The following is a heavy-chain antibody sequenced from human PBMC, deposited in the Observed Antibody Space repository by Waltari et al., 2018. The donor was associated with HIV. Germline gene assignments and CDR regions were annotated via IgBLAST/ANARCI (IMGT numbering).Heavy chain of an antibody. Sequence: QVQLVESGGGVVQPGRSLRLSCAASGFTFSSYAMHWVRQAPGKGLEWVAVISYDGSNKYYADSVKGRFTISRDNSKNTLYLQMNSLRAEDTALYYCARARTPVYYFDYWGQGTLVTVSS. CDR3: ARARTPVYYFDY. J-gene: IGHJ4*02. CDR1: GFTFSSYA. V-gene: IGHV3-30-3*01. CDR2: ISYDGSNK. D-gene: IGHD1-1*01.